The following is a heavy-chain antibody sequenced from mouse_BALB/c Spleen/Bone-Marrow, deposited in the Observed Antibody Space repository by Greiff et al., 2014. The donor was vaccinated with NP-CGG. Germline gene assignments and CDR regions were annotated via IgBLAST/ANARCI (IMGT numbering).Heavy chain of an antibody. V-gene: IGHV2-9*02. J-gene: IGHJ2*01. CDR1: GFSLTSYG. Sequence: VMLVESGPGLVAPSQSLSITCTVSGFSLTSYGVHWVRQPPGKGLEWLGVKWAGGTTSYNSAFMSRLSISRDNSKSQVFLKMNSLQTDDTAIYYCARTGTKDYFDYWGQGTTLTVSS. CDR3: ARTGTKDYFDY. D-gene: IGHD4-1*01. CDR2: KWAGGTT.